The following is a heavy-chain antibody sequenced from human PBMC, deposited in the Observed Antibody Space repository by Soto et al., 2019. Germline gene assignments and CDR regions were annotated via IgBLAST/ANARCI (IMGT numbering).Heavy chain of an antibody. Sequence: NPSETLSLTCTVSGGSISSSSYYWGWIRQSPGKGLEWIGNIYYSGSTYYNPSLKSRVTISVDTSKNQFSLKLSSVTAADTAVYYCARRGGSSPFDYWGQGTLVTVSS. J-gene: IGHJ4*02. CDR1: GGSISSSSYY. CDR2: IYYSGST. CDR3: ARRGGSSPFDY. D-gene: IGHD1-26*01. V-gene: IGHV4-39*01.